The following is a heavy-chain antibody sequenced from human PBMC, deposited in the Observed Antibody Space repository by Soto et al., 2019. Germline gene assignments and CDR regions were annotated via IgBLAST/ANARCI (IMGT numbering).Heavy chain of an antibody. J-gene: IGHJ6*02. CDR3: ARLSLDSSRRPEGYYYYGMDV. D-gene: IGHD6-13*01. Sequence: WETLSLTGTVSGGSISSSSYYWGWIRQPPGKGLEWIGSIYYSGSTYYNPSLKSRVTISVDTSKNQFSLKLSSVTAADTAVYYCARLSLDSSRRPEGYYYYGMDVWGQGTTVTVSS. CDR2: IYYSGST. V-gene: IGHV4-39*01. CDR1: GGSISSSSYY.